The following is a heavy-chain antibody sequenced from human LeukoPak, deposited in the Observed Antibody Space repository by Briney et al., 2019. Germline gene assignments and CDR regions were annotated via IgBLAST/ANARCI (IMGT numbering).Heavy chain of an antibody. CDR2: IYYDWST. CDR1: GGSISSGSYY. Sequence: SETLSLTCSVSGGSISSGSYYWSWIRQHPGRGLEWIGYIYYDWSTYYNPSLESRVFISVDTTKNQFSLKLSSVTAADTAVYYCARLNGWNYDPYLDYWGQGTLVTVSS. D-gene: IGHD1-7*01. J-gene: IGHJ4*02. V-gene: IGHV4-31*03. CDR3: ARLNGWNYDPYLDY.